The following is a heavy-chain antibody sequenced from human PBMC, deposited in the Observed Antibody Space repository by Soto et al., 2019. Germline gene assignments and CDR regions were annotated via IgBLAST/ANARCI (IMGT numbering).Heavy chain of an antibody. CDR2: IYYSGST. D-gene: IGHD6-13*01. J-gene: IGHJ4*02. Sequence: SETLSLTCTASGGSISSSSYYWGWIRQPPGKGLEWIGSIYYSGSTYYNPSLKSRVTISVDTSKNQFSLKLSSVTAADTAVYYCARHSAYSSSWYVSDFDYWGQGTLVTVSS. V-gene: IGHV4-39*01. CDR1: GGSISSSSYY. CDR3: ARHSAYSSSWYVSDFDY.